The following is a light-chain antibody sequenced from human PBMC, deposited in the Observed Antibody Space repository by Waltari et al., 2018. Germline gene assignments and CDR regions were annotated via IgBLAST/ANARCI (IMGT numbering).Light chain of an antibody. J-gene: IGKJ3*01. Sequence: TQSPDTLSVSPGERATLSCRASQSVSGDLAWFRQRPGQAPRLLIYGASTRATGIPARFSCAGSGTEFTLTITSLQSEDYAVYYCQQYDKWPFSFGPGTKVEIK. CDR2: GAS. CDR1: QSVSGD. V-gene: IGKV3-15*01. CDR3: QQYDKWPFS.